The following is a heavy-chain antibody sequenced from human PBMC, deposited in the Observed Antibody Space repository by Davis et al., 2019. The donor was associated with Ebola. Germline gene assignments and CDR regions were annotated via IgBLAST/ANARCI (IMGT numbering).Heavy chain of an antibody. Sequence: SVKVSRKTSGGSFSSHPISWVRQAPRQGLEWMGGIIPIFDTPHYAQKFQGRITITADASTSTAYMELSSLRSEDTATYFCARDFDGGNYYFDNWGPGTPVTVSS. CDR3: ARDFDGGNYYFDN. D-gene: IGHD3-9*01. V-gene: IGHV1-69*13. J-gene: IGHJ4*02. CDR1: GGSFSSHP. CDR2: IIPIFDTP.